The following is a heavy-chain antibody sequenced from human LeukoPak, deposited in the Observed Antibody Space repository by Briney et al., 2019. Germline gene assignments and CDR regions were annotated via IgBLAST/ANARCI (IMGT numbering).Heavy chain of an antibody. J-gene: IGHJ4*02. D-gene: IGHD3-22*01. V-gene: IGHV1-69*13. CDR2: IIPIFGTA. Sequence: GASVKVSCKASGGTFSSYAISWVRQAPGQGLEWMGGIIPIFGTANYAQKFQGRVTITADESPSTAYMELSSLRSEDTAVYYCANSLSNYYDSSGYFDYWGQGTLVTVSS. CDR3: ANSLSNYYDSSGYFDY. CDR1: GGTFSSYA.